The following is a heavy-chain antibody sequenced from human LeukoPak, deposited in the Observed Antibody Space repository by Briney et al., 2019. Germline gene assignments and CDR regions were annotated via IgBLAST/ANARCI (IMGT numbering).Heavy chain of an antibody. CDR3: ARSPGILGTNYFDY. V-gene: IGHV3-43*01. Sequence: GGSLRLSCAASGFTFDDYTMHWVRQAPGKGLEWVSLISWDGGSTYYADSVKGRFTISGDNSKNTLYLQMNSLRAEDTSVYYCARSPGILGTNYFDYWGQGTPVTVSS. D-gene: IGHD1-26*01. CDR2: ISWDGGST. J-gene: IGHJ4*02. CDR1: GFTFDDYT.